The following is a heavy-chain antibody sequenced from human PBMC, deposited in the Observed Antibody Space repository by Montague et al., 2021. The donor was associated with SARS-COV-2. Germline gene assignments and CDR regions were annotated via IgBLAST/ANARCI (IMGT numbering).Heavy chain of an antibody. CDR1: GGSIITGSNFY. Sequence: TLSLTCTVSGGSIITGSNFYWGWIRQSAWKGLEWIGRIHSSGGTNYNPSLKSRLTMSVDSSANQFSLKLTSVTAADTAVYYCARDYYDSTGLNWFDPWGQGLLVTVSS. D-gene: IGHD3-22*01. CDR3: ARDYYDSTGLNWFDP. J-gene: IGHJ5*02. CDR2: IHSSGGT. V-gene: IGHV4-61*02.